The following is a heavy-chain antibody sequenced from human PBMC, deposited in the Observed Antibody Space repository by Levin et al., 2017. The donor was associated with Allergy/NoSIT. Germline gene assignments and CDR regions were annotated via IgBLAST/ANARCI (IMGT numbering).Heavy chain of an antibody. J-gene: IGHJ5*02. CDR2: LSWNGGDI. CDR3: EGYNTSGYFGWFDP. D-gene: IGHD3-22*01. V-gene: IGHV3-9*01. CDR1: GFTFEDYA. Sequence: SCAGSGFTFEDYAMHWVRQAPGKGLEWVSGLSWNGGDIGYADSVKGRFTISRDNAKNSLYLQMNSLRPEDTALYCCEGYNTSGYFGWFDPWGQGTLVTVSS.